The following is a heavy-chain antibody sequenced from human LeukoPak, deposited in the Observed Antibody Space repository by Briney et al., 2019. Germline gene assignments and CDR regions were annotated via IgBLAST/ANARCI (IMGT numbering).Heavy chain of an antibody. CDR1: GFTFGDYA. CDR3: TRGRWELDY. D-gene: IGHD1-26*01. Sequence: GGSLRLSCTASGFTFGDYAMSWVRQAPGKGLEWVGFIRSKAYGGTTEYAASVKGRFTISRDDSKSIAYLQMNSLKTEDTAVYYCTRGRWELDYWGQGTLVTVSS. V-gene: IGHV3-49*04. CDR2: IRSKAYGGTT. J-gene: IGHJ4*02.